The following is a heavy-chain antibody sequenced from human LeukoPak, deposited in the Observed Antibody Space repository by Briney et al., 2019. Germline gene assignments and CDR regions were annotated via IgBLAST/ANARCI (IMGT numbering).Heavy chain of an antibody. V-gene: IGHV6-1*01. CDR2: TYYRSKWYN. Sequence: SQTLSLTCATSGDSVSSNSAAWNWIRQSPSRGLEWLGRTYYRSKWYNDYAVSVKSRITINPDTSKNQFTLQLNSVTPEDTAVYYCARENDSSGTPADAFDIWGQGTMVTVSS. CDR1: GDSVSSNSAA. CDR3: ARENDSSGTPADAFDI. D-gene: IGHD3-22*01. J-gene: IGHJ3*02.